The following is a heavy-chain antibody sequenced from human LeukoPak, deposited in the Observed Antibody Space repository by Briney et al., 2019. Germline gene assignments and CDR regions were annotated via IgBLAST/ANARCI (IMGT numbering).Heavy chain of an antibody. D-gene: IGHD2-2*01. V-gene: IGHV4-30-2*01. J-gene: IGHJ5*02. CDR1: GGSISSGGYS. CDR2: IYHRGST. CDR3: ARGGYCSSTSCYRWFDP. Sequence: SQTLSLTCAVSGGSISSGGYSWSWIRQPPGKGLEWIGYIYHRGSTYYNPSLKSRVTISVDRSKNQFSLKLSSVTAADTAVYYCARGGYCSSTSCYRWFDPWGQGTLVTVSS.